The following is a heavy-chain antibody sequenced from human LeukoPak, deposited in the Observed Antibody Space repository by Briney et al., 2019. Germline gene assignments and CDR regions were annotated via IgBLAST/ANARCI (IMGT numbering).Heavy chain of an antibody. Sequence: PSQTLSLTCTVSGGSISSGIYYWSWIRQPAGKGLEWIGRIYTSGSTNYNPSLKSRVTISVDTSKNQFSLKLSSVTAADTAVYYCARDLIKGARFDPWGQGTLVTVSS. V-gene: IGHV4-61*02. CDR2: IYTSGST. D-gene: IGHD3-16*01. J-gene: IGHJ5*02. CDR3: ARDLIKGARFDP. CDR1: GGSISSGIYY.